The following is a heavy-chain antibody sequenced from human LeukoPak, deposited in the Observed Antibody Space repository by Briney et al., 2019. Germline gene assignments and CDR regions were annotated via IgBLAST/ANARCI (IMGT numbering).Heavy chain of an antibody. J-gene: IGHJ4*02. CDR2: ISSSSSYI. V-gene: IGHV3-21*01. D-gene: IGHD4-23*01. CDR1: GFIFSTYS. Sequence: GGSLRLSCAASGFIFSTYSMNWVRQAPGKGLEWVSSISSSSSYIYYADSVQGRFTISRDNAKNSLYLQMNSLRAEDTAVYYCARDETPYYWGQGTLVTVSS. CDR3: ARDETPYY.